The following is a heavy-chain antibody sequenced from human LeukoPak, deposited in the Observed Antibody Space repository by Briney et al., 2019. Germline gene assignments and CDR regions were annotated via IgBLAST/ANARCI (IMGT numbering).Heavy chain of an antibody. CDR2: IHYSGST. CDR1: GGSISSYY. J-gene: IGHJ4*02. Sequence: SETLSLTCTVSGGSISSYYRSWIRQPPGKGLEWIGYIHYSGSTNYNPSLKSRVTISVDTSKNQFSLKLSSVTAADTAVYYCARGQYADLIFDSWGQGTLVTVSS. CDR3: ARGQYADLIFDS. D-gene: IGHD4-17*01. V-gene: IGHV4-59*01.